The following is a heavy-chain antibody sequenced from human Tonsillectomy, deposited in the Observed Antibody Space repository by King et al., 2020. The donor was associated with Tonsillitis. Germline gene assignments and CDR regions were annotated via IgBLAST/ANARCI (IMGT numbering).Heavy chain of an antibody. J-gene: IGHJ3*02. D-gene: IGHD6-19*01. CDR2: IYSGGST. CDR1: GFTVSSNY. CDR3: AILYSSGWYGDVFDI. Sequence: VQLVESGGGLVQPGGSLRLSCAASGFTVSSNYMSWVRQAPGKGLEWVSVIYSGGSTYYADSVKGRFTISRDNSKNTLYLQMNSLRAEGTAVYYCAILYSSGWYGDVFDIWGQGTMVTVSS. V-gene: IGHV3-66*01.